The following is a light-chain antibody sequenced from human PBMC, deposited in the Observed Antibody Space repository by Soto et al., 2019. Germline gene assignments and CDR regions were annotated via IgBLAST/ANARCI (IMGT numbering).Light chain of an antibody. CDR3: QQYNSWLWT. J-gene: IGKJ1*01. V-gene: IGKV3-15*01. CDR1: QSVSSK. CDR2: GAS. Sequence: EIVITQSPSTLSLSPSEGSTLSCRASQSVSSKLAWYQQKPGQAPRLLIYGASTRATGIPARFSGSGSGAEFTLIISSLQSEDSAVYYCQQYNSWLWTFGQGTKVDIK.